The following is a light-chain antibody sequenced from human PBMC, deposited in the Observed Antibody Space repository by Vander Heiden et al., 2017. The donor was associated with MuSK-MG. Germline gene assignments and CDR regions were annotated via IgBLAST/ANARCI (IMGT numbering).Light chain of an antibody. J-gene: IGLJ2*01. V-gene: IGLV1-40*01. Sequence: QSVLTQPPSVSGAPGQRVTISCTVSSSNIGAGYDVHWYQQLPGTAPKLLIYGNSNRPSGVPDRFSGSKSGTSASLAITGLQAEDEADYYCQFYDSSLSGSVFGGGTKLTVL. CDR2: GNS. CDR3: QFYDSSLSGSV. CDR1: SSNIGAGYD.